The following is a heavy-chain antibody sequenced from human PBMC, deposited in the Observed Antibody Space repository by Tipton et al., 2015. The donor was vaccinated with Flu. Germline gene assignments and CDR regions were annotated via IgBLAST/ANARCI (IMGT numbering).Heavy chain of an antibody. CDR3: VRGNLDI. Sequence: GSLRLSCAASGFTLSNYWMQWVRQAPGKGLVWASRINSDGSDTSYADSVKGRFTISRDNAKNTLYLQMNTLRGEDTAVYYCVRGNLDIWGHGTKVTVSS. V-gene: IGHV3-74*01. J-gene: IGHJ3*02. CDR2: INSDGSDT. CDR1: GFTLSNYW.